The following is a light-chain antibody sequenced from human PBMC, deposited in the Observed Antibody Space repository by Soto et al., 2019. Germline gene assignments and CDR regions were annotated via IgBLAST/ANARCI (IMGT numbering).Light chain of an antibody. CDR3: QQRSRWPRGT. CDR2: AAS. V-gene: IGKV3-11*01. J-gene: IGKJ2*02. CDR1: QNVGNN. Sequence: VLTQSPATLSLSPGESATLSCRASQNVGNNLAWYQQKSGQAPRLLIYAASDRATVVPARFSGRMSGTDFTLTISSLEPEDFATYFCQQRSRWPRGTFGRGTKLE.